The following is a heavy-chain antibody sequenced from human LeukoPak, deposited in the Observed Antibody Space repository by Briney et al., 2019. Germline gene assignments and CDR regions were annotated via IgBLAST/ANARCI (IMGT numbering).Heavy chain of an antibody. V-gene: IGHV1-18*04. Sequence: ASVKVSCKASGYTFTSYYMHWVRQAPGQGLEWMGWISAYNGNTNYAQKLQGRVTMTTDTSTSTAYMELRSLRSDDTAVYYCARAGLGRYYDSSGWFDPWGQGTLVTVSS. J-gene: IGHJ5*02. D-gene: IGHD3-22*01. CDR3: ARAGLGRYYDSSGWFDP. CDR2: ISAYNGNT. CDR1: GYTFTSYY.